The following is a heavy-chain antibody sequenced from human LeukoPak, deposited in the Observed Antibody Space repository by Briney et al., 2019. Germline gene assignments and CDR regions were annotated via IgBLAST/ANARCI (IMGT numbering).Heavy chain of an antibody. Sequence: GGSLRLSCAASGFTFSSYAMHWVRQAPGKGLEWVAVISYDGSNKYYADSVKSRFTISRDNSKNTLYLQMNSLRAEDTAVYYCARATAMALFDYWGQGTLVTVSS. J-gene: IGHJ4*02. CDR1: GFTFSSYA. CDR3: ARATAMALFDY. D-gene: IGHD5-18*01. CDR2: ISYDGSNK. V-gene: IGHV3-30-3*01.